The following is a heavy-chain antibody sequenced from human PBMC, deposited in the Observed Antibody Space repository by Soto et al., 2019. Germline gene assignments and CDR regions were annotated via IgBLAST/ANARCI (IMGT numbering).Heavy chain of an antibody. CDR2: IYPGDSDT. D-gene: IGHD2-2*01. J-gene: IGHJ5*02. V-gene: IGHV5-51*03. Sequence: GESLKISCKGSGYSFTSYWIGWVRQMPGKGLEWMGIIYPGDSDTRYSPSFQGQVTISADKSISTAYLQWSSLKASDTAMYYCARSEGYDQQFLDHLFDPWGKGTLVTVSS. CDR3: ARSEGYDQQFLDHLFDP. CDR1: GYSFTSYW.